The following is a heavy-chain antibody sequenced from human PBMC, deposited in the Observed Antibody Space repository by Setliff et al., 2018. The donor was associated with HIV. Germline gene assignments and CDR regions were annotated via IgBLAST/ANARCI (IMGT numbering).Heavy chain of an antibody. V-gene: IGHV4-4*07. CDR2: MYYTGTT. CDR1: GGSLTGYH. D-gene: IGHD3-10*01. Sequence: SETLSLTCTVSGGSLTGYHWSWIRQSAGKELEWIGRMYYTGTTDYNPSLMSRVTLSIDRSKNQFALEVNSMTAADAAVYYCARSIYGSGTYPLDIWSQGTQVTVSS. J-gene: IGHJ4*02. CDR3: ARSIYGSGTYPLDI.